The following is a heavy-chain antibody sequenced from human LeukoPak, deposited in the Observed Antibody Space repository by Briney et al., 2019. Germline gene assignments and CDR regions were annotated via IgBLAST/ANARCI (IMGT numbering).Heavy chain of an antibody. Sequence: PGGSPRLSCAASGFTFSSYAMSWVRQAPGKGLEWVSVISGSGGSTSYADSVKGRFTISRDNSKNTLYLQMNSLTAEDTAVYYCARDWSLDYWGQGTLVTVSS. CDR3: ARDWSLDY. J-gene: IGHJ4*02. V-gene: IGHV3-23*01. CDR1: GFTFSSYA. CDR2: ISGSGGST.